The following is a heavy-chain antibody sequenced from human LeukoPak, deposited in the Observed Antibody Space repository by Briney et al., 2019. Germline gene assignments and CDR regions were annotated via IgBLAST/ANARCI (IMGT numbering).Heavy chain of an antibody. Sequence: SGGSLRLSCAASGFTFSSYTMNWVRQAPGKGLEWVSAICGSGGSTYYADSVKGRFTISRDNSKNTLYLQMNSLRAADTAVYYCAADTVVTYYHYGMDVWGQGTTVTVSS. D-gene: IGHD2-21*02. CDR1: GFTFSSYT. CDR2: ICGSGGST. CDR3: AADTVVTYYHYGMDV. J-gene: IGHJ6*02. V-gene: IGHV3-23*01.